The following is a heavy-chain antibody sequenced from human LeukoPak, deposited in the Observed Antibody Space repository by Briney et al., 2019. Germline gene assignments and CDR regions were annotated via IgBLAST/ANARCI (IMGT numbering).Heavy chain of an antibody. D-gene: IGHD2-15*01. CDR1: GFTFSSYS. V-gene: IGHV3-21*01. CDR2: IRSSSSYI. CDR3: AREYCSGGSCYNDAFDI. J-gene: IGHJ3*02. Sequence: GGSLRLSCAASGFTFSSYSMNWVRQAPGKGLEWVSSIRSSSSYIYYADSVKGRFTISRDNAKNSLYLQMNSLGAEDTAVYYCAREYCSGGSCYNDAFDIWGQGTLVTVSS.